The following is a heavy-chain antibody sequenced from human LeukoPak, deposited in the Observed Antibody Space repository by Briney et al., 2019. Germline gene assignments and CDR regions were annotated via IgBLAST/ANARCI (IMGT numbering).Heavy chain of an antibody. CDR2: IRSKAYGGTT. D-gene: IGHD1-26*01. CDR1: GFTFGDYA. CDR3: TRDDERWEAPFDY. J-gene: IGHJ4*02. V-gene: IGHV3-49*04. Sequence: PGGSLRLSCAASGFTFGDYAMSWVRQAPGKGLEWVGFIRSKAYGGTTEYAASVKGRFTISRDDSKSIAYLQMNSLKTEDAAVYYCTRDDERWEAPFDYWGQGTLVTVSS.